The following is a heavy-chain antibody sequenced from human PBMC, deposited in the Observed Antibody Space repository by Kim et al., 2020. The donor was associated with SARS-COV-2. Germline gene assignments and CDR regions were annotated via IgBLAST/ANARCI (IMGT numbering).Heavy chain of an antibody. CDR3: AKDLLGDSSGPGG. CDR2: VHPRSGIR. D-gene: IGHD6-19*01. Sequence: ASVKVSCQASGYIFTNYYIHWVRQAPGQGLEWMGTVHPRSGIRSYRQKFKGRVNMTTDTSTNTVNMELSSLRSEDTAVYYCAKDLLGDSSGPGGWGQGTLVTVSS. J-gene: IGHJ4*02. CDR1: GYIFTNYY. V-gene: IGHV1-46*01.